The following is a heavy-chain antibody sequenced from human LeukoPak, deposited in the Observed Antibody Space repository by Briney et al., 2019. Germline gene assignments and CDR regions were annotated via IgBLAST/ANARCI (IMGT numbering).Heavy chain of an antibody. Sequence: GASVKVSCKASGYTFTGYYMHWVRQAPGQGLEWMGWINPNSGGTNYAQKFQGRVTMTRDTSISTAYMELSRLRSDDTAVYYCARDLAVAGMGGLDYWGQGTLVTVSS. V-gene: IGHV1-2*02. CDR3: ARDLAVAGMGGLDY. D-gene: IGHD6-19*01. J-gene: IGHJ4*02. CDR1: GYTFTGYY. CDR2: INPNSGGT.